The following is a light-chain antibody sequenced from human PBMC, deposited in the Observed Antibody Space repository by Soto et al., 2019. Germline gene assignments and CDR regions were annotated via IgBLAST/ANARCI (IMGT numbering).Light chain of an antibody. J-gene: IGKJ3*01. CDR2: TIS. CDR3: LQHYASPFT. V-gene: IGKV1-17*01. Sequence: DIQMTQSPSSLSASVGGRVTITCRASQDIGTSLDWFQQKPGTAPKRLIYTISDLQSGVPSRFSGGGSGTEFTLTISSLQPEDSATYYCLQHYASPFTFGPGTKVHV. CDR1: QDIGTS.